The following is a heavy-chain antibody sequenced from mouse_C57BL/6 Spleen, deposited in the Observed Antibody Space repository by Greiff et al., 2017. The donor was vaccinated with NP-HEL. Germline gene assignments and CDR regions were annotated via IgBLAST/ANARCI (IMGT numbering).Heavy chain of an antibody. J-gene: IGHJ2*01. CDR2: FHPYNDDT. V-gene: IGHV1-47*01. CDR1: GYTFTTYP. D-gene: IGHD1-1*01. Sequence: VQLQESGAELVKPGASVKMSCKASGYTFTTYPIEWMKQNHGKSLEWIGNFHPYNDDTKYNEKFKGKATLTVEKSSSTVYLELSRLTSDDSAVYYCAGPHYYGSSYYFDYWGQGTTLTVSS. CDR3: AGPHYYGSSYYFDY.